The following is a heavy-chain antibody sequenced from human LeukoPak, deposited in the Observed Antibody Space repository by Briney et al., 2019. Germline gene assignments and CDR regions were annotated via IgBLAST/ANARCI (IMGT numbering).Heavy chain of an antibody. CDR3: ARDSVATIFGD. D-gene: IGHD5-24*01. CDR2: IYGDGSFT. V-gene: IGHV3-74*01. CDR1: GFTFSNFW. J-gene: IGHJ4*02. Sequence: GGSLRLSCAASGFTFSNFWMHWVRQAPGKGLVWVALIYGDGSFTRYADSVKGRFTISRDNAKNSLYLQMNSLRAEDTAVYYCARDSVATIFGDWGQGTLVTVSS.